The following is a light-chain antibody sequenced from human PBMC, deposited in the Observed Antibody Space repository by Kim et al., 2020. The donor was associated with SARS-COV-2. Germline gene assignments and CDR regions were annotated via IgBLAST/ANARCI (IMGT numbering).Light chain of an antibody. CDR2: GAS. CDR1: QSVSRST. V-gene: IGKV3-20*01. Sequence: LSPGERAPLSCRASQSVSRSTIAWFQHKPGQAPRLLIYGASSRATGIPDRFSGSGSGTDFTLTISRLEPEDFAVYYCQQYGSSPYTFGQGTKLEI. CDR3: QQYGSSPYT. J-gene: IGKJ2*01.